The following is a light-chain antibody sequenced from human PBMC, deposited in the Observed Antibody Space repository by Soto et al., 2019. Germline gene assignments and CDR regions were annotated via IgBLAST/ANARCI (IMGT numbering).Light chain of an antibody. CDR2: EVS. CDR3: SSYTSSSTYV. J-gene: IGLJ1*01. Sequence: QSVLTQPASVSGSPGQSITISRTGTSSDVGGYNYVSWYQQHPGKAPKLMIYEVSNRPSGVSNRFSGSKSGNTASLTISGLQAEDEADYYCSSYTSSSTYVFGTGTQLTVL. V-gene: IGLV2-14*01. CDR1: SSDVGGYNY.